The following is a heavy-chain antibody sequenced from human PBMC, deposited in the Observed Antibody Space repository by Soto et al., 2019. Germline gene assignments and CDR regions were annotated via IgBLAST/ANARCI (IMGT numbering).Heavy chain of an antibody. CDR3: ARGRITMVRGVSFL. CDR2: IYYSGST. D-gene: IGHD3-10*01. CDR1: GGSISSGDYY. V-gene: IGHV4-30-4*01. J-gene: IGHJ4*02. Sequence: SETLSLTCTVSGGSISSGDYYWSWIRQPPGKGLEWIGYIYYSGSTYYNPSLKSRVTISVDTSKNQFSLKLSSVTAADTAVYYCARGRITMVRGVSFLWGQGTLVTVSS.